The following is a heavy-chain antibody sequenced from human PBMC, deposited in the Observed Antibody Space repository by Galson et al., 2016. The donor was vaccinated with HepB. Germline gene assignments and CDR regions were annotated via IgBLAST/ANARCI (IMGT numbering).Heavy chain of an antibody. J-gene: IGHJ3*01. CDR1: GFTFDEYA. CDR3: EAYSDPFDL. Sequence: SLRLSCAASGFTFDEYAIHWVRQAPGKGLEWVSGLSWDSGNRNYADSVKGRFTISRDISRNTLYLQMNNLRAEDTAVYYCEAYSDPFDLWGQGTMVTVSS. CDR2: LSWDSGNR. V-gene: IGHV3-9*01. D-gene: IGHD3-16*01.